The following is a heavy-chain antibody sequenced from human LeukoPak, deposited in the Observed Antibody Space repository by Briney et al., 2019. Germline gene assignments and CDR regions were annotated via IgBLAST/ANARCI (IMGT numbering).Heavy chain of an antibody. V-gene: IGHV3-23*01. CDR1: GFTFSTFA. CDR3: AKDANYFDNSGYLIPFDY. CDR2: ISGSDGTT. D-gene: IGHD3-22*01. Sequence: PGGSLRLSCAASGFTFSTFAMSWVRQAPGKDLEWVSSISGSDGTTYYAESVECRFTISRDNSKNILYLQMNSLSADDTAVYYCAKDANYFDNSGYLIPFDYWGQGTLVTFSS. J-gene: IGHJ4*02.